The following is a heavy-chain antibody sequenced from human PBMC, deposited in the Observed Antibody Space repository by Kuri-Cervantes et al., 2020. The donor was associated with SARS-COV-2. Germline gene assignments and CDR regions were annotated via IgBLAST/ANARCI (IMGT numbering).Heavy chain of an antibody. V-gene: IGHV3-53*01. CDR3: ARHRDFWNDGMDV. J-gene: IGHJ6*02. Sequence: GESLKISCAVSGFTVSRSYMSWVRQAPGKGLEWVSIIYRGGTTYYADSVKGRFTISRDISKDTVYLQMDTLRAEDTAVYYCARHRDFWNDGMDVWGQGTMVTVSS. CDR1: GFTVSRSY. CDR2: IYRGGTT. D-gene: IGHD3-3*01.